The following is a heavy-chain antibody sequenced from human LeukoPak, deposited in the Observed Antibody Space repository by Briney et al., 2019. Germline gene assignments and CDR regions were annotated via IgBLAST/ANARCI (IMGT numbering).Heavy chain of an antibody. CDR1: GGTFSSYA. CDR2: IIPIFTTA. V-gene: IGHV1-69*13. J-gene: IGHJ4*02. CDR3: ARDQRQYSTGYYFDY. D-gene: IGHD3-22*01. Sequence: SVKVSCKASGGTFSSYAISWVRQAPGQGLEWMGGIIPIFTTANYAQKFQGRVTITADESTSTAYMELSSLRSEDTALYYCARDQRQYSTGYYFDYWGQGTLVTVSS.